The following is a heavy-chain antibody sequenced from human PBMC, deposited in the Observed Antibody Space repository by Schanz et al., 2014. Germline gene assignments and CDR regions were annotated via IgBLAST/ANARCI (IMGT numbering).Heavy chain of an antibody. D-gene: IGHD4-4*01. CDR2: INPHSGGT. CDR3: ARRDKSFSNLDY. J-gene: IGHJ4*02. V-gene: IGHV1-2*02. CDR1: RYPFTAYY. Sequence: QVHLVQSGSEVKKPGASVKVSCKASRYPFTAYYIHWVRRAPGQGLDWMGWINPHSGGTNYAEKFQGRVTMTTDTSITTAYMDLSSLRSDDTAVYYCARRDKSFSNLDYWGEGVLVTVS.